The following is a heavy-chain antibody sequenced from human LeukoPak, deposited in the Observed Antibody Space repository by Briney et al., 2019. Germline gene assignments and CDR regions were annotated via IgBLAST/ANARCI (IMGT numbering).Heavy chain of an antibody. J-gene: IGHJ5*02. CDR1: GGTFSSYA. CDR3: ARGLLSAAGYNWFDP. D-gene: IGHD6-13*01. CDR2: IIPIFGTA. V-gene: IGHV1-69*05. Sequence: SVKVSCKASGGTFSSYAISWVLQAPGHGLEWMGGIIPIFGTANYAQKFQGRVTITTDESTSTAYMELSSLRSEDTAVYYCARGLLSAAGYNWFDPWGQGTLVIVSS.